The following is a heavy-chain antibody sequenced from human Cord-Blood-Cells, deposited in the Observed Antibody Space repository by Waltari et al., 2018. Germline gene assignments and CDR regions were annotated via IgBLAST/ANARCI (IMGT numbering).Heavy chain of an antibody. D-gene: IGHD3-9*01. Sequence: QVQLVQSGAEVKKPGSSVKVSCKASGGTFSSYAISWVRQAPGHGLEWMGGIIPIFGTANYAQKFQGRVTITADESTSTAYMELSSLRSEDTAVYYCARGGRPYYDILTGYPRYFDYWGQGTLVTVSS. J-gene: IGHJ4*02. CDR1: GGTFSSYA. CDR3: ARGGRPYYDILTGYPRYFDY. CDR2: IIPIFGTA. V-gene: IGHV1-69*01.